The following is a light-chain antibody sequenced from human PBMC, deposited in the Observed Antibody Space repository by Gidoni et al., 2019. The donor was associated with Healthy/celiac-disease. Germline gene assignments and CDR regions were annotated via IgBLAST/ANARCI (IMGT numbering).Light chain of an antibody. CDR3: QQNYSTPIT. Sequence: DIQMTRSPSSLSASLGDRVTITCRASQRISSYLNWYQQKPGKAPKLLIYAASTLKSGIPSRCSGSGSGTDFTLTISSLQPEDFATYYCQQNYSTPITFGPGTKVDIK. V-gene: IGKV1-39*01. CDR2: AAS. J-gene: IGKJ3*01. CDR1: QRISSY.